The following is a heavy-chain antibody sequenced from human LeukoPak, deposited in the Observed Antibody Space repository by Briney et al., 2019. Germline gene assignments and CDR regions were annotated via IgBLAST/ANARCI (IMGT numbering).Heavy chain of an antibody. CDR2: FYYRGST. Sequence: SETLSLTCTVSVGSISSYYWSWIRQPPGKGLEWIGYFYYRGSTNYNPSLKSRVTISVDTYKTQFSLKLSSVTAADTAVYYCARHANYDFWSDHDAFDIWGQGTMVTVSS. V-gene: IGHV4-59*08. CDR1: VGSISSYY. J-gene: IGHJ3*02. CDR3: ARHANYDFWSDHDAFDI. D-gene: IGHD3-3*01.